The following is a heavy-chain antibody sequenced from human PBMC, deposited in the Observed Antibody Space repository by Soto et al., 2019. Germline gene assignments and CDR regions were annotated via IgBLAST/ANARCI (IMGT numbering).Heavy chain of an antibody. CDR2: ISGSGGST. Sequence: GGSLRLSCAASRLTFSSYPMSWARQAPGKGLEWVSAISGSGGSTYYADSVKGRFTISRDNSKNTLYLQMNSPRAEDTAVFYFAEQGSSSYYDYWIQETLVIV. J-gene: IGHJ4*02. CDR3: AEQGSSSYYDY. CDR1: RLTFSSYP. D-gene: IGHD6-13*01. V-gene: IGHV3-23*01.